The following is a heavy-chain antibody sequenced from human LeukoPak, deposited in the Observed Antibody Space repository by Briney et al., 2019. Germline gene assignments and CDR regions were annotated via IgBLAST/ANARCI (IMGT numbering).Heavy chain of an antibody. J-gene: IGHJ4*02. CDR3: ARDWQQLAFDY. V-gene: IGHV4-31*03. CDR1: GGSISSGGYY. Sequence: SQTLSLTCTVSGGSISSGGYYWSWIRQHPGTGLEWIGYIYYSGSTYYNPSLKSRVTISVDTSKNQFSLKLSSVTAADTAVYYCARDWQQLAFDYWGQGTLVTVSS. CDR2: IYYSGST. D-gene: IGHD6-13*01.